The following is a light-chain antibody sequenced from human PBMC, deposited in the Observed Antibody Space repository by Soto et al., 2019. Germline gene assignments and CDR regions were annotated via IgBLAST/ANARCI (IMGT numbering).Light chain of an antibody. J-gene: IGKJ4*01. V-gene: IGKV3-15*01. CDR3: QQYHKWPLT. Sequence: EIVMTQSPATLSVSPGERVTLSCRASQSVSNKLAWYQQKPGQAPRLLIYGASTRATGIPARFSVSGSGTEFILTISRLQSEDFAVYYCQQYHKWPLTFGGGTKVDIK. CDR1: QSVSNK. CDR2: GAS.